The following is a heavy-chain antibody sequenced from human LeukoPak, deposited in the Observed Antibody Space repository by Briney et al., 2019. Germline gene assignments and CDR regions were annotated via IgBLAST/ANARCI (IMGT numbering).Heavy chain of an antibody. D-gene: IGHD5-24*01. CDR3: ARTENYIPEDWFDP. V-gene: IGHV4-31*03. CDR2: ISYSESP. J-gene: IGHJ5*02. Sequence: SETLSLTCTVSGGSISSRDYYWSWIRQHPGKGLEWIGYISYSESPRYNPSLKSRVTISLDTSKNQFSLKLSSVTAADTAVYYCARTENYIPEDWFDPWGQGTLVTVSS. CDR1: GGSISSRDYY.